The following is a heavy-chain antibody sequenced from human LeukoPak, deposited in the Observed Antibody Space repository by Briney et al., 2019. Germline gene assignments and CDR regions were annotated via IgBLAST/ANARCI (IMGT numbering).Heavy chain of an antibody. Sequence: PGGSLKLSCAASGFNFSGSAMHWVRQASGKGLEWVGRIRTKSNNYATAYAASLKGRFTISRDDLKNTAYLQMNSLKTEDTAVYYCIRYGQIAGTTLRTFDIWGQGTMVTVSS. D-gene: IGHD1-7*01. CDR2: IRTKSNNYAT. J-gene: IGHJ3*02. CDR1: GFNFSGSA. CDR3: IRYGQIAGTTLRTFDI. V-gene: IGHV3-73*01.